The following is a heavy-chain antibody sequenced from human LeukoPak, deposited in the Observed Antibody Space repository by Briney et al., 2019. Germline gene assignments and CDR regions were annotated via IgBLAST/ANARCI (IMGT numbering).Heavy chain of an antibody. CDR1: GGSFSGYY. J-gene: IGHJ6*03. Sequence: SETLSLTCAVYGGSFSGYYWSWIRQPPGRGLEGIGEIYHSGSTNYNPSLKSRVTISVDTSKKQSSLKLSSVTAADTAVYYCARAGGGVVDASSPYYYYYMDVWGKGNTVTVSS. V-gene: IGHV4-34*01. CDR3: ARAGGGVVDASSPYYYYYMDV. CDR2: IYHSGST. D-gene: IGHD2-15*01.